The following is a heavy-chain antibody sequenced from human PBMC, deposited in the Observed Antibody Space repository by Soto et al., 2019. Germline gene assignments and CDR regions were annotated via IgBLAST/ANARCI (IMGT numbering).Heavy chain of an antibody. CDR2: ISSSSSTI. CDR1: GFTFSSYS. D-gene: IGHD1-7*01. Sequence: GGSLRLSCAASGFTFSSYSMNWVRQAPGKGLEWVSYISSSSSTIYYADSVKGRFTISRGNAKNSLYLQMNSLRAEDTAVYYCARVFGGTTSDYWGQGTLVTVSS. V-gene: IGHV3-48*01. CDR3: ARVFGGTTSDY. J-gene: IGHJ4*02.